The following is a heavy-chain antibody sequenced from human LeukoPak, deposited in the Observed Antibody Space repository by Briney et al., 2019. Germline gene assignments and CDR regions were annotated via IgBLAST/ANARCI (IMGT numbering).Heavy chain of an antibody. CDR1: GYAFTGYY. V-gene: IGHV1-2*02. CDR3: ARVFYGGTYYGNAFDI. Sequence: ASVKVSCKASGYAFTGYYMHWVRQAPGQGLEWMGWINPNSGDTNYAQKFQGRITMTRDTSISTAYMELSSLRSYDTAFYFCARVFYGGTYYGNAFDIWGQGTMVTVSS. CDR2: INPNSGDT. J-gene: IGHJ3*02. D-gene: IGHD1-26*01.